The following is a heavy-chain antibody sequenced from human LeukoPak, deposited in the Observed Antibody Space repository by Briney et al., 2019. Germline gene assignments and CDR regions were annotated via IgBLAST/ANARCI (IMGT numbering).Heavy chain of an antibody. CDR3: ARGGVTIFGVVIDHYFDY. J-gene: IGHJ4*02. D-gene: IGHD3-3*01. V-gene: IGHV4-59*11. CDR2: IYYSGST. Sequence: SETLSLTCTVSGGSISSHYWSWIRQPPGKGLEWIGYIYYSGSTNYNPSLKSRVTISVDTSKNQFSLKLSSVTAADTAVYYCARGGVTIFGVVIDHYFDYWGQGTLVTVSS. CDR1: GGSISSHY.